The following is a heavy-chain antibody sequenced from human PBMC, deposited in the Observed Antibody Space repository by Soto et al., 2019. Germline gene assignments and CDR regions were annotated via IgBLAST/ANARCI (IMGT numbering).Heavy chain of an antibody. CDR2: IIPIFGTA. V-gene: IGHV1-69*12. CDR3: AIVIEPYYDFWSGFNWFDP. D-gene: IGHD3-3*01. CDR1: GGTFSSYA. J-gene: IGHJ5*02. Sequence: QVQLVQSGAEVKKPGSSVKVSCKASGGTFSSYAISWVRQAPGQGLEWMGGIIPIFGTANYAQKFQGRVTITADEXXSXAXXELSSLRSEDTAVYYCAIVIEPYYDFWSGFNWFDPWGQGTLVTVSS.